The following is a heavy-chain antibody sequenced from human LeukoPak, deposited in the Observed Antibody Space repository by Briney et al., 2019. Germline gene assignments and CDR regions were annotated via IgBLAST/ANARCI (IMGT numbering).Heavy chain of an antibody. CDR2: ITPNSGDR. J-gene: IGHJ5*02. V-gene: IGHV1-2*02. CDR3: ARGRENAYNWFGP. Sequence: ASVKVSCKASGYTFTDYYMHWVRQAPGHGLEWMGWITPNSGDRIYAQKFQGRITTTRDTSITTAYMELSRLTSDDTAVYYCARGRENAYNWFGPWGQGTLVTVSS. CDR1: GYTFTDYY.